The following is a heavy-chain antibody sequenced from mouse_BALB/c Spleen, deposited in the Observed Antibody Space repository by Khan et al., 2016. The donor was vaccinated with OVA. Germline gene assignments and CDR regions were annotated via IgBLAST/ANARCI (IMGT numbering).Heavy chain of an antibody. Sequence: VQLQQSGAEFVKPGASVKLSCTASGFNIKDTYMYWVKQRPEQGLEWIGRIDPANGNPKYDPNFQGKATITADTSSNTAYLQLSGLTSEDTAVYYSAVYYGYAMDYWGQGTSVTVSS. CDR3: AVYYGYAMDY. CDR2: IDPANGNP. V-gene: IGHV14-3*02. D-gene: IGHD1-1*01. J-gene: IGHJ4*01. CDR1: GFNIKDTY.